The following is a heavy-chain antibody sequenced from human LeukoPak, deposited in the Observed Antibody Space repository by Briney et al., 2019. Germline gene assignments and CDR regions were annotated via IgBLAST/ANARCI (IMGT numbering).Heavy chain of an antibody. CDR1: GFTFSSYS. J-gene: IGHJ4*02. CDR2: ISSSSGTI. CDR3: ARERFGDFDY. D-gene: IGHD3-10*01. Sequence: PGGSLRLSCAASGFTFSSYSMNWVRQAPGKGLEWVSYISSSSGTIYYADSVKGRFTISRDNAKNSLYLQMNSLRDDGTAVYYCARERFGDFDYGGQGTLVTVSS. V-gene: IGHV3-48*02.